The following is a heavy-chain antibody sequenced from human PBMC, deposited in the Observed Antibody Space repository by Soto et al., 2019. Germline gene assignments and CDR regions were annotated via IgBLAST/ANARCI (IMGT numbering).Heavy chain of an antibody. CDR3: ARDRTYGLDY. CDR2: MYYSGRN. CDR1: GGSISSGGHY. V-gene: IGHV4-31*03. J-gene: IGHJ4*02. D-gene: IGHD3-10*01. Sequence: QVQLQESGPRLVKPSQTLSLTCTVSGGSISSGGHYWSWIRQHPGKGLEWIGHMYYSGRNYYNPSLKSRVTISMDTSDNRLFLELNSVTAADTAVNYCARDRTYGLDYWGQGTLVTVSS.